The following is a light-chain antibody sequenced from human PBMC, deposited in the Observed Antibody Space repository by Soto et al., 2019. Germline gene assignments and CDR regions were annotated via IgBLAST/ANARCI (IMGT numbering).Light chain of an antibody. V-gene: IGKV1-33*01. CDR3: QQYDDPALT. J-gene: IGKJ4*01. CDR1: QNINTY. Sequence: DIQMTQSPSSLSASVGDRVTMTCQASQNINTYLNWYQQRPGQAPKLLIYDASFLEPGVPSRFSGSGAGTEFTFTIDSLQPEDIATYYCQQYDDPALTFGGGTKVE. CDR2: DAS.